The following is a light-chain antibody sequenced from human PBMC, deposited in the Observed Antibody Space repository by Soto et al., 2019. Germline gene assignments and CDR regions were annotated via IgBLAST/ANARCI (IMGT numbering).Light chain of an antibody. CDR2: DTS. CDR3: QQRSTWPS. CDR1: QSIGTA. Sequence: EIVLTQSPATLSLSPGERATLSCRASQSIGTALVWYQQMPGQAPRLLIYDTSNRATGIPARFSGSGSGTDFTLTISSLAPEDFAVYYCQQRSTWPSFGGGTKVEIK. J-gene: IGKJ4*01. V-gene: IGKV3-11*01.